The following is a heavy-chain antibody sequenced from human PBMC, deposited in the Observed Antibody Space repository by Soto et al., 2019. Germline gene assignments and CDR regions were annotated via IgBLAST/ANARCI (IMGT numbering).Heavy chain of an antibody. Sequence: SETLSLTCAVSGGSISSSNWWSWVRQAPGKGLEWIGEIYPSGNTNYNPSLTSPVTISMDKSKNHFSLQVRDVTAADTAVYYCARVMGVASGGPLDSWGQGALVTVSS. V-gene: IGHV4-4*02. CDR3: ARVMGVASGGPLDS. CDR2: IYPSGNT. CDR1: GGSISSSNW. J-gene: IGHJ4*02. D-gene: IGHD6-13*01.